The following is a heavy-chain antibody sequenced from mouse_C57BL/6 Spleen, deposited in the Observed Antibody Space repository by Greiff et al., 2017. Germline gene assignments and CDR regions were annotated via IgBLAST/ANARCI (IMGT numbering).Heavy chain of an antibody. D-gene: IGHD2-3*01. CDR2: ISSGSSTI. J-gene: IGHJ4*01. CDR3: AKNYDGYSYYAMDY. Sequence: VQLKESGGGLVKPGGSLKLSCAASGFTFSDYGMHWVRQAPEKGLEWVAYISSGSSTIYYADTVKGRFTISRDNAKNTLFLQMTSLRSEDTAMYYCAKNYDGYSYYAMDYWGQGTSVTVSS. CDR1: GFTFSDYG. V-gene: IGHV5-17*01.